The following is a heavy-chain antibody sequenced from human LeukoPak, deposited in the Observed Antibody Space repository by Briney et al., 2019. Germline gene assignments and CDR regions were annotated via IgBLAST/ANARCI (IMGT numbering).Heavy chain of an antibody. Sequence: WVKVSCKASGGTFSSYAISWVRQAPGQGLEWMGGIIPIFGTANYAQKFQGRVTITADKSTSTAYMELSSLRSEDTAVYYCARESMAAAGRNWFDPWGQGTLVTVSS. CDR1: GGTFSSYA. CDR3: ARESMAAAGRNWFDP. D-gene: IGHD6-13*01. J-gene: IGHJ5*02. V-gene: IGHV1-69*06. CDR2: IIPIFGTA.